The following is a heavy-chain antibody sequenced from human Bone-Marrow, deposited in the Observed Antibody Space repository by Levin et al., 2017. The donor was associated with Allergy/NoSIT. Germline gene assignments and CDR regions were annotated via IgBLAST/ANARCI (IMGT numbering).Heavy chain of an antibody. D-gene: IGHD2-21*02. V-gene: IGHV3-23*01. CDR3: AKHPCGGDCYHYFDY. CDR2: ISGSGGST. Sequence: GGSLRLSCAASGFTFSAYAMSWVRQAPGKGLEWVSTISGSGGSTYYADSVKGRFTISRDNSKNTLYLHMNSLRADDTAVFYCAKHPCGGDCYHYFDYWGQGTLVTVSS. CDR1: GFTFSAYA. J-gene: IGHJ4*02.